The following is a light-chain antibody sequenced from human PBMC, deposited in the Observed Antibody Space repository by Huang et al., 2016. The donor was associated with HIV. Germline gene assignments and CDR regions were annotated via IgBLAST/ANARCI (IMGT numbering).Light chain of an antibody. Sequence: ETVLTQSPGILSLSPGERATLSCRASQRVSTDYLAWYQQKPGQAPRLLIHGATVRATGIPGRFSGSGSGTDFTLTINRREPEDFALYYCQQYGNSPLTFGGGTEVEIK. CDR3: QQYGNSPLT. J-gene: IGKJ4*01. CDR2: GAT. V-gene: IGKV3-20*01. CDR1: QRVSTDY.